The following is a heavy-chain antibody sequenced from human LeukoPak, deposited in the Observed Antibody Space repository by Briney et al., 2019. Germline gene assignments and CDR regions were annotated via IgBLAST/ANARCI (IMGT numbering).Heavy chain of an antibody. Sequence: PGGSLRLSCAASGFSFSNSWMYWVRQAPGKGLVWVSGIKSDGSSTYYADSVKGRFTISRDNAKNTLYLQMSSLRVDDTAVYYCARDRIKDSSSWYSYYYGMDVWGQGTTVTVSS. V-gene: IGHV3-74*01. J-gene: IGHJ6*02. CDR1: GFSFSNSW. CDR2: IKSDGSST. CDR3: ARDRIKDSSSWYSYYYGMDV. D-gene: IGHD6-13*01.